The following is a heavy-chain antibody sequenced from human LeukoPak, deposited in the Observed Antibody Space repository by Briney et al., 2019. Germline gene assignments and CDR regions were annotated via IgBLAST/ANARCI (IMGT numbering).Heavy chain of an antibody. CDR2: IFHSGST. Sequence: PSQTLSLTCTVSGGSISSDGFYWSWIRQPPGKGLEWIGYIFHSGSTYYKPSLKSRVTISLDRSKNQFSLKLSSVTAADTAVYYCATNGGAAAGGNFDYWGQGTLVTVSS. D-gene: IGHD6-13*01. CDR3: ATNGGAAAGGNFDY. V-gene: IGHV4-30-2*01. J-gene: IGHJ4*02. CDR1: GGSISSDGFY.